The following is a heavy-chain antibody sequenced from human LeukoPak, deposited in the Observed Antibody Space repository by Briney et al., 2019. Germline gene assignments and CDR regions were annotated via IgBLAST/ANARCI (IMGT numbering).Heavy chain of an antibody. Sequence: GGSLRLSCAASGFTFSSYWMHWVRQAPGKWLVWVSRINTDGSSTNYADSVKGRFTISRDNAKNPLYLQMNSLRAEDTAVYYCASTRRDGYNYWAYWGQGTLVTVSS. J-gene: IGHJ4*02. D-gene: IGHD5-24*01. CDR2: INTDGSST. V-gene: IGHV3-74*01. CDR1: GFTFSSYW. CDR3: ASTRRDGYNYWAY.